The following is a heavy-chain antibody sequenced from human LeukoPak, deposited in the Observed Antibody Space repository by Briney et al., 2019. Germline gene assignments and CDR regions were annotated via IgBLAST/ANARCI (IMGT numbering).Heavy chain of an antibody. D-gene: IGHD3-9*01. J-gene: IGHJ6*03. CDR3: ARGRSYDIFTGSRRGSYFHYMDV. Sequence: ASVKVSCKASGYTFTGYYLHWVRQAPGQGLEWMGWIKPNNGGTNYAQKFQGRVTMTRDTSFSTAYMELSRLRSDDTAMYYCARGRSYDIFTGSRRGSYFHYMDVWGKGTTVTISS. V-gene: IGHV1-2*02. CDR1: GYTFTGYY. CDR2: IKPNNGGT.